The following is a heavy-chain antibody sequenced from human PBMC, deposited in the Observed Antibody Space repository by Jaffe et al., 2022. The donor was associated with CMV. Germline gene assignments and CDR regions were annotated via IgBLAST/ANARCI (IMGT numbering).Heavy chain of an antibody. Sequence: QVQLVQSGAEVKKPGSSVKVSCKASGGTFSSYAISWVRQAPGQGLEWMGRIIPILGIANYAQKFQGRVTITADKSTSTAYMELSSLRSEDTAVYYCASNLGYSSGWALGDYWGQGTLVTVSS. CDR1: GGTFSSYA. J-gene: IGHJ4*02. V-gene: IGHV1-69*09. D-gene: IGHD6-19*01. CDR2: IIPILGIA. CDR3: ASNLGYSSGWALGDY.